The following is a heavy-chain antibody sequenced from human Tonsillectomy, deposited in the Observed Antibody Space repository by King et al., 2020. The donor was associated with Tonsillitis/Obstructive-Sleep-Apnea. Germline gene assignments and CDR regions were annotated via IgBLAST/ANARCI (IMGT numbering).Heavy chain of an antibody. CDR3: ARTHNINYNYFDY. CDR1: GGSFSGYY. D-gene: IGHD1-7*01. Sequence: VQLQQWGAGLLKPSETLSLTCAVYGGSFSGYYWSWIRQPPGKGLEWIGEFNHSGSTNTNPSLKSRVTISVDTSKNQFSLKLSSVTAADTAVYYCARTHNINYNYFDYWGQGTLVTVSS. CDR2: FNHSGST. V-gene: IGHV4-34*01. J-gene: IGHJ4*02.